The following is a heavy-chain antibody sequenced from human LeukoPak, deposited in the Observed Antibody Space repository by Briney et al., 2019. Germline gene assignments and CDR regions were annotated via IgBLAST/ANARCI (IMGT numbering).Heavy chain of an antibody. CDR2: INPNSGGT. J-gene: IGHJ4*02. V-gene: IGHV1-2*02. CDR1: GYTFTSYY. CDR3: ARSTGDFWSGYRYYFDY. Sequence: ASVKVSCKASGYTFTSYYMHWVRQAPGQGLEWMGWINPNSGGTNYAQKFQGRVTMTRDTSISTAYMELSRLRSDDTAVYYCARSTGDFWSGYRYYFDYWGQGTLVTVSS. D-gene: IGHD3-3*01.